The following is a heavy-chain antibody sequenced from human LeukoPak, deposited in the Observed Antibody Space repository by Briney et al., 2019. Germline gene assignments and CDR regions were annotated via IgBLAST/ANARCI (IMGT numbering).Heavy chain of an antibody. Sequence: ASVKVSCKASGYTFTSYDINWVRQAPGQGLEWMGWINPNSGGTNYAQKFQGRVTMTRDTSISTAYMELSRLRSDDTAVYYCARALKRIVVVVAARLVPLDYWGQGTLVTVSS. D-gene: IGHD2-15*01. J-gene: IGHJ4*02. CDR1: GYTFTSYD. CDR2: INPNSGGT. CDR3: ARALKRIVVVVAARLVPLDY. V-gene: IGHV1-2*02.